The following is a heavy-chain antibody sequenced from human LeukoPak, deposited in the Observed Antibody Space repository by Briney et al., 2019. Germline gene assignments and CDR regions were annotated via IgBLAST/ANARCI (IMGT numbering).Heavy chain of an antibody. CDR3: ARDMMMRFGELSFNFDY. D-gene: IGHD3-10*01. J-gene: IGHJ4*02. V-gene: IGHV3-33*01. CDR1: GFTFSSYG. CDR2: IWYDGSNK. Sequence: GGSLRLSCAASGFTFSSYGMHWVRQAPGKGLEWVAVIWYDGSNKYYADSVKGRFTISRDNSKNTLYLQMNSLRAEDTAVYYCARDMMMRFGELSFNFDYWGQGTLVTVSS.